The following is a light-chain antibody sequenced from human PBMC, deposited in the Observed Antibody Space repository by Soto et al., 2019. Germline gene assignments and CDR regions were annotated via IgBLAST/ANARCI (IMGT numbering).Light chain of an antibody. CDR1: SSNVGSNS. Sequence: QSVLTQPPSASGAPGQHVIVSCSGGSSNVGSNSVNWYQHLPGSAPKLLIFSNNQRPSGVPDRLSGSKSGTSASLAIGGLQSDDEADYYCAAWDDSLSAYVFGSGTKLTVL. CDR2: SNN. J-gene: IGLJ1*01. CDR3: AAWDDSLSAYV. V-gene: IGLV1-44*01.